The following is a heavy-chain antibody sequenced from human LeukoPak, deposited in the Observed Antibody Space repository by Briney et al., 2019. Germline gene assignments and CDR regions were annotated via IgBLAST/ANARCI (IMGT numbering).Heavy chain of an antibody. CDR1: GFTFTSYA. Sequence: GGSLRLSCAASGFTFTSYAMSWVRQAPGKGLEWVSSIFGSGIDTQYADSVKGRFTISRDNSKNTLYLEMNSLRPEDTAVYYCARSDILTGYGLDYWGQGTLVTVSS. V-gene: IGHV3-23*01. J-gene: IGHJ4*02. CDR3: ARSDILTGYGLDY. CDR2: IFGSGIDT. D-gene: IGHD3-9*01.